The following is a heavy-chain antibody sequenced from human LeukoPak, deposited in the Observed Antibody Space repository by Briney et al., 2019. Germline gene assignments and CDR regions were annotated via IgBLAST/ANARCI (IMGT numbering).Heavy chain of an antibody. CDR3: ARGASGSYYNYYYGMGV. CDR2: IWYDGSNK. D-gene: IGHD1-26*01. J-gene: IGHJ6*02. Sequence: GGSLRLSCAASRFTFSSYGMHWVRQAPGKGLEWVAVIWYDGSNKYYADSVKGRFTISRDNSKNTLYLQMNSLRAEDTAVYYCARGASGSYYNYYYGMGVWGQGTTVTVSS. CDR1: RFTFSSYG. V-gene: IGHV3-33*01.